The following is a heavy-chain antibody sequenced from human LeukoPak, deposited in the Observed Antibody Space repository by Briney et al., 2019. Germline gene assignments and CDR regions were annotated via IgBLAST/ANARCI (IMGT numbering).Heavy chain of an antibody. D-gene: IGHD4-17*01. V-gene: IGHV3-74*01. CDR3: ATGDGDSRYYFDS. CDR2: ISSDGSST. CDR1: GFSLSTYW. Sequence: GGSLRLSCAASGFSLSTYWMHWVRQAPGKGLVWVSRISSDGSSTNYADSVKGRFTISRDNAKNTLYLQVNSLRAEDTAVYYCATGDGDSRYYFDSWAQGTLVTVSS. J-gene: IGHJ4*02.